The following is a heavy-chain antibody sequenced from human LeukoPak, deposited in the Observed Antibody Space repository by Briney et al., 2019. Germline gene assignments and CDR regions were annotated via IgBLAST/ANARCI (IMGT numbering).Heavy chain of an antibody. Sequence: GGSLRLSCVASRFTFSSNGMQWVRQAPGKGLEWVAVISYDGNKKYYADSVKGRFTISRDNSKNTMYVQMNSLRAEDTAVYYCVKDRGSSGWFGVDHWGQGTLVTVSS. CDR2: ISYDGNKK. J-gene: IGHJ5*02. V-gene: IGHV3-30*18. CDR1: RFTFSSNG. CDR3: VKDRGSSGWFGVDH. D-gene: IGHD6-19*01.